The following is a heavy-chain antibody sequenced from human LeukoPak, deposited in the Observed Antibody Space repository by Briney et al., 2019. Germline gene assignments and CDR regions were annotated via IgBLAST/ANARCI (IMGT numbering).Heavy chain of an antibody. J-gene: IGHJ3*02. CDR1: GYTFTDYY. V-gene: IGHV1-18*04. D-gene: IGHD1-26*01. Sequence: ASVKVSCKVSGYTFTDYYMHWVQQAPGQGLEWMGWISAYNGNTNYAQKLQGRVTMTTDTSTSTAYMELRSLRSDDTAVYYCARSVGATSAFDIWGQGTMVTVSS. CDR2: ISAYNGNT. CDR3: ARSVGATSAFDI.